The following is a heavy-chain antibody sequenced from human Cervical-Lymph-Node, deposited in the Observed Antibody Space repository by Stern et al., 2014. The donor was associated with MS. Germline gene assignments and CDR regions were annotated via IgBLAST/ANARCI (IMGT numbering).Heavy chain of an antibody. CDR3: ARLYYDFWSGYHYYYYYGMDV. J-gene: IGHJ6*02. Sequence: QLQLPESGPGLVKPSQTLSLTCTVSGGSISSGSYYWSWIRQPAGKGLEWIGRIYTSGSPTYNPSLTSRVTLSVDTSKNNLSLKLSSGTAADTAVYYCARLYYDFWSGYHYYYYYGMDVWGQGTTVTVSS. CDR1: GGSISSGSYY. D-gene: IGHD3-3*01. V-gene: IGHV4-61*02. CDR2: IYTSGSP.